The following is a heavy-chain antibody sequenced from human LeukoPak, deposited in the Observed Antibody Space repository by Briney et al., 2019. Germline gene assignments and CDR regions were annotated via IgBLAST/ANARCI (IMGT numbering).Heavy chain of an antibody. CDR3: ARELAYCGGDCYSFDY. Sequence: KPSETLSLTCTVSGGSISSSSYYWGWIRQPPGKGLEWIGSIYYSGSTYYNPSLKSRVTISVDTSKNQFSLKLSSVTAADTAVYYCARELAYCGGDCYSFDYWGQGTLVTVSS. CDR2: IYYSGST. CDR1: GGSISSSSYY. D-gene: IGHD2-21*02. V-gene: IGHV4-39*02. J-gene: IGHJ4*02.